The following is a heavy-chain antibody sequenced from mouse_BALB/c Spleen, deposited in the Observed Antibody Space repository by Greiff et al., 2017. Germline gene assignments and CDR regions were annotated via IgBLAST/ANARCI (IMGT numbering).Heavy chain of an antibody. CDR3: ARWGDYDVSSWFAY. V-gene: IGHV3-8*02. J-gene: IGHJ3*01. CDR2: ISYSGST. Sequence: VQLKESGPSLVKPSQTLSLTCSVTGDSITSGYWNWIRKFPGDKLEYMGYISYSGSTYYNPSLKSRISITRDTSKNQYYLQLNSVTTEDTATYYCARWGDYDVSSWFAYWGQGTLVTVSA. CDR1: GDSITSGY. D-gene: IGHD2-4*01.